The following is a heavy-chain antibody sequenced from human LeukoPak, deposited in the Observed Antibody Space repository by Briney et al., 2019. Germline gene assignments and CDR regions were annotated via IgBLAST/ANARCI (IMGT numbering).Heavy chain of an antibody. J-gene: IGHJ2*01. Sequence: GGSLRLSCAASGFTFSTYTINWVRQAPGKGLEWVSSISSTSSYIYSADSVKGRFTTSRDNAKNSLFLHMNSLRADDTAVYYCARDGVTVASSPSYWYFDLWGRGTLVTVSS. CDR1: GFTFSTYT. V-gene: IGHV3-21*01. CDR3: ARDGVTVASSPSYWYFDL. CDR2: ISSTSSYI. D-gene: IGHD3-3*01.